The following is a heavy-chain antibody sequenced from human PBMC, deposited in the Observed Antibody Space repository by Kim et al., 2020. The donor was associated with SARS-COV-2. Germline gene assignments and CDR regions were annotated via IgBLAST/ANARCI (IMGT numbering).Heavy chain of an antibody. V-gene: IGHV3-30*04. J-gene: IGHJ3*02. CDR3: ARDKADSAVYYCSGGSCVLGGAFDI. CDR1: GFTFSSYA. D-gene: IGHD2-15*01. CDR2: ISYDGSNK. Sequence: GGSLRLSCAASGFTFSSYAMHWVRQAPGKGLEWVAVISYDGSNKYYADSVKGRFTISRDNSKNTLYLQMNSLRAEDTAVYYCARDKADSAVYYCSGGSCVLGGAFDIWGQGTMVTVSS.